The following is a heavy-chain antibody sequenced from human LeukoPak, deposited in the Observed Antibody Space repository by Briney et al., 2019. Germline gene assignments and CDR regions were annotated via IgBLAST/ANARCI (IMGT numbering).Heavy chain of an antibody. V-gene: IGHV1-24*01. J-gene: IGHJ6*03. Sequence: ASVKVSCKVSGYTLSELSMHWVRQAPGKGLEWMGGFDPEEGEIFYAQKFQGRVTMTEDTSTDTAYIELGSLRSEDTAVYYCATVPQDQWYYYMDVWGKGTTVTVSS. D-gene: IGHD6-19*01. CDR2: FDPEEGEI. CDR3: ATVPQDQWYYYMDV. CDR1: GYTLSELS.